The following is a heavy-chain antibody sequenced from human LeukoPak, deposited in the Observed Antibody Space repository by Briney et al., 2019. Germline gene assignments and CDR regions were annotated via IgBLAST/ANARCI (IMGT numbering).Heavy chain of an antibody. CDR3: ARVHRGYSYGRLDY. CDR2: LYTGGST. J-gene: IGHJ4*02. V-gene: IGHV3-53*01. CDR1: GFLVSDNY. Sequence: PGGSLRLSCAASGFLVSDNYMHWLRKAPGKGLEWVSVLYTGGSTYYADSVKGRFTISRDNAKNSLYLEMNSLRDEDTAVYYCARVHRGYSYGRLDYWGQGTLVTVSS. D-gene: IGHD5-18*01.